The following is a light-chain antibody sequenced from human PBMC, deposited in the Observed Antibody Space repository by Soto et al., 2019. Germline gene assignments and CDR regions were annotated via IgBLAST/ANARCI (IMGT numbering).Light chain of an antibody. CDR1: SSDIGDYNY. V-gene: IGLV2-14*01. CDR2: DVS. J-gene: IGLJ3*02. Sequence: QSVLTQPASVSGSPGQSITISCTGTSSDIGDYNYVSWYQQYPGKVPKLVIYDVSHRPSGVSNRFSGSKSGNTASLTISGLQAEDEADYYCSSSTTTPSLVVFGGGTKVTVL. CDR3: SSSTTTPSLVV.